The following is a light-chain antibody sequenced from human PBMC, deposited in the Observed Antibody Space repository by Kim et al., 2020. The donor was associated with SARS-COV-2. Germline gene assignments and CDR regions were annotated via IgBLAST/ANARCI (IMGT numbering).Light chain of an antibody. CDR1: QSIRSY. CDR2: AAS. CDR3: KQSYSTPT. J-gene: IGKJ4*01. V-gene: IGKV1-39*01. Sequence: DIQMTQSPSSLSAAVGDRVTITCRASQSIRSYLNWYQQKPGKVPKLLIYAASSLQSGVPSRFSGGGSGTDFTLTISSLQPEDFATYYCKQSYSTPTFGGGTKVDIK.